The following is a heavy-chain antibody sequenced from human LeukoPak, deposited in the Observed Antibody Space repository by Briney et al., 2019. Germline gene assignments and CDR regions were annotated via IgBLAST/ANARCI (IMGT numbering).Heavy chain of an antibody. D-gene: IGHD2-21*01. CDR1: GFTFSSYW. J-gene: IGHJ3*02. CDR2: IKQDGSEK. Sequence: GGSLRLSCAASGFTFSSYWMSWVPQAPGNGLEWVANIKQDGSEKYYVDSVKGRFTISRDNAKNSLYLQMNSLRAEDTAVYYCASPHGGGAFDIWGQGTMVTVSS. V-gene: IGHV3-7*01. CDR3: ASPHGGGAFDI.